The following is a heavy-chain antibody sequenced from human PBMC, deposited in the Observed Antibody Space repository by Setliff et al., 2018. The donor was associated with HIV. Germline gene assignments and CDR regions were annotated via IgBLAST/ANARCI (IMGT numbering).Heavy chain of an antibody. CDR2: IYYSGST. J-gene: IGHJ4*02. Sequence: PSETLSLTCIVSGDSVSSRSYYWSWIRQPPGKGLEWIGYIYYSGSTNYNPSLKSRVTISVDTSKNHLSLKLRSVTAADTAVYYCAQLGMVDDFDYWGQGTLVTVSS. CDR1: GDSVSSRSYY. CDR3: AQLGMVDDFDY. D-gene: IGHD1-1*01. V-gene: IGHV4-61*03.